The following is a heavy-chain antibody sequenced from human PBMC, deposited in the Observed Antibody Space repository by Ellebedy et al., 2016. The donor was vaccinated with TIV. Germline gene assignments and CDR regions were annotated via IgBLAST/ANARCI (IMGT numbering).Heavy chain of an antibody. CDR1: GFTFSSYS. CDR2: ISSSSSYI. J-gene: IGHJ6*02. CDR3: ARDLGPWRDYYYYGMDV. D-gene: IGHD3-16*01. Sequence: GESLKISXAASGFTFSSYSMNWVRQAPGKGLEWVSSISSSSSYIYYAGSVKGRFTISRDNAENSLYLQMNSLRAEDTAVYYCARDLGPWRDYYYYGMDVWGQGTTVTVSS. V-gene: IGHV3-21*01.